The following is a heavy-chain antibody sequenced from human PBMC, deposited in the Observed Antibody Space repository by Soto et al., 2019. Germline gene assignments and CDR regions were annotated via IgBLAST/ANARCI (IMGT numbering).Heavy chain of an antibody. CDR2: IITYNGKT. D-gene: IGHD1-26*01. V-gene: IGHV1-18*01. J-gene: IGHJ2*01. CDR1: GYTFASYH. CDR3: ARVEWEPRYWSFDL. Sequence: QVQLVQSGAEVKKPGASVKVSCKASGYTFASYHISWVRQAPGQGLEWMGWIITYNGKTNYAQSLQGRVTMTTDTTTSTAYMELRSLRADDPAVYYCARVEWEPRYWSFDLWGRGTLITVSS.